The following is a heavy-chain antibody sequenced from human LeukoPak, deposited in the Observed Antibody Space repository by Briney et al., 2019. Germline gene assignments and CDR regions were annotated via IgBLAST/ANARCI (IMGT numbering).Heavy chain of an antibody. CDR1: GFTFSSYS. Sequence: GGSLRLSCAASGFTFSSYSMSWVRQAPGKGLEWVSGINWNGGSTGYADSVKGRFTISRDNAKNSLYLQMNSLRAEDTALYYCAREGFSSSSFDYWGQGTLVTVSS. CDR2: INWNGGST. D-gene: IGHD6-6*01. J-gene: IGHJ4*02. V-gene: IGHV3-20*04. CDR3: AREGFSSSSFDY.